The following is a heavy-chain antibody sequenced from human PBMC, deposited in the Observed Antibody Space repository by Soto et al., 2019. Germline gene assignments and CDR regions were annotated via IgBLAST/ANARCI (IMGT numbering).Heavy chain of an antibody. V-gene: IGHV4-34*01. Sequence: SETLSLTCAVHGGSFSGYYWSWIRQPPGKGLEWIGEINHSGSTNYNPSLKSRVTISVDTSKNQFSLKLSSVTAADTAVYYCARTYGSGPHRASRFDYWGQGTLVTVSS. J-gene: IGHJ4*02. CDR3: ARTYGSGPHRASRFDY. CDR2: INHSGST. CDR1: GGSFSGYY. D-gene: IGHD3-10*01.